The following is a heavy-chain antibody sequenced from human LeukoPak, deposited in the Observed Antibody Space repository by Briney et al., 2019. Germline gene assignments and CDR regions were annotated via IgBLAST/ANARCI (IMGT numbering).Heavy chain of an antibody. J-gene: IGHJ4*02. V-gene: IGHV3-21*01. CDR2: INSGTGYI. Sequence: PGGSLRLSCAASAFTFSRYSMSWVRQAPGRGLEWVSSINSGTGYISYADSVKGRFTISRDNGKSSLFLQMNSLRAEDTAVYYCARKPAARPIRYWGQGTLVTVSS. CDR1: AFTFSRYS. D-gene: IGHD6-6*01. CDR3: ARKPAARPIRY.